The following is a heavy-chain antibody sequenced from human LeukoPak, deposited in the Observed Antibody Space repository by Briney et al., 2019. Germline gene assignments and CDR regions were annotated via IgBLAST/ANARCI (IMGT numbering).Heavy chain of an antibody. J-gene: IGHJ3*02. CDR1: GGSFSGYY. CDR3: ARGGVGRYSSSSDAFDI. CDR2: IYYSGST. Sequence: SETLSLTCAVYGGSFSGYYWSWIRQPPGKGLEWIGYIYYSGSTNYNPSLKSRVTISVDTSKNQFSLKLSSVTAADTAVYYCARGGVGRYSSSSDAFDIWGQGTMVTVSS. V-gene: IGHV4-59*01. D-gene: IGHD6-13*01.